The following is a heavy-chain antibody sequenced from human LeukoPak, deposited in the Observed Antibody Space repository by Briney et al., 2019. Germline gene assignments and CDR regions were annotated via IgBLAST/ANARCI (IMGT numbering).Heavy chain of an antibody. CDR2: IIPIFGTA. V-gene: IGHV1-69*01. CDR3: ARGVYYDSSGYYSIDY. D-gene: IGHD3-22*01. CDR1: VGTFSSCA. J-gene: IGHJ4*02. Sequence: SVTVSCTASVGTFSSCAISWVRQAPGQGLEWMGGIIPIFGTANYAQKFQGRVTITADESTSTAYMELSSLRSEDTAVYYCARGVYYDSSGYYSIDYWGQGTLVTVSS.